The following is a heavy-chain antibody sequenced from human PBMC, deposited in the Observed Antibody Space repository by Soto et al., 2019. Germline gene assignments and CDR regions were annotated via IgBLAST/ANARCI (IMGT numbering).Heavy chain of an antibody. V-gene: IGHV3-13*01. CDR3: ARGRYSYETPDLYYFDY. CDR2: IGTAGDT. J-gene: IGHJ4*02. CDR1: GFTFSSHS. Sequence: PGGALRLSCVSSGFTFSSHSMNLVRQASGKGLEWVSAIGTAGDTYYPGSVKGRFTISRENAKNSLYLQMNSLRAEDTAVYYCARGRYSYETPDLYYFDYWGQGTLVTVSS. D-gene: IGHD5-18*01.